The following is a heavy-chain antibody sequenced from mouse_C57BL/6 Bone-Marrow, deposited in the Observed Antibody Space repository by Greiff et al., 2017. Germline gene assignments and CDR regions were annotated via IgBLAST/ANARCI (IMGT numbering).Heavy chain of an antibody. CDR3: ARIYYDYEDYYAMDY. CDR1: GYTFTSYW. CDR2: IDPSDSYT. J-gene: IGHJ4*01. V-gene: IGHV1-69*01. D-gene: IGHD2-4*01. Sequence: QVQLQQPGAELVMPGASVKLSCKASGYTFTSYWMHWVKQRPGQGLEWIGEIDPSDSYTNYNQKFKGKSTLTVDKSSSTAYMQLSSLTSEDSEVYYCARIYYDYEDYYAMDYWGQGTSVTVSS.